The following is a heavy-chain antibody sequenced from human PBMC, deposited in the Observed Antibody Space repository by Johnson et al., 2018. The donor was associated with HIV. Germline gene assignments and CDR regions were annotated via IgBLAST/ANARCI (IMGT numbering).Heavy chain of an antibody. Sequence: QVQLVESGGGLVQPGRSLRLSCAASGFTFSSYAMHWVRQAPGTGLEWVALVSYDGRNHYHADSVKGRFTISRDNSKNTLYLQMNSLRAEDTAVYYCARGGNNHAFDIWGQGTMVTVSS. V-gene: IGHV3-30-3*01. CDR2: VSYDGRNH. D-gene: IGHD5-24*01. CDR3: ARGGNNHAFDI. CDR1: GFTFSSYA. J-gene: IGHJ3*02.